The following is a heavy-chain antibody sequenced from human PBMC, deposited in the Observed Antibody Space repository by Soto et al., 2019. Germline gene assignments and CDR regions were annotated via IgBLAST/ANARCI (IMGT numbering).Heavy chain of an antibody. V-gene: IGHV4-31*03. CDR3: ASIGYSYGFSLGMDV. Sequence: QVQLQESGPGLVKPSQTLSLTCTVSGGSISSGGYYWSWIRQHPGKGLEGIGYIYYSGSTYYNPFLKSRVTISVDTDKNQFSLKLSSLTAADTAVYYCASIGYSYGFSLGMDVWGQGTTVPVSS. J-gene: IGHJ6*02. CDR2: IYYSGST. CDR1: GGSISSGGYY. D-gene: IGHD5-18*01.